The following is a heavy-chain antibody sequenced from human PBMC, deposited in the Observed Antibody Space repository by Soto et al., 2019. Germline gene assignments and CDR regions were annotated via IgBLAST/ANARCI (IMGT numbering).Heavy chain of an antibody. CDR3: ARMFGPYETDY. Sequence: PSETLSLTCTVSGGSISSYYWSWIRQPPGKGLEWIGYIYYSGSTNYNPSLKSRVTVSVDTSKNQFSLKLSSVTAADTAVYYCARMFGPYETDYWGQGTLVTVSS. CDR2: IYYSGST. J-gene: IGHJ4*02. V-gene: IGHV4-59*01. D-gene: IGHD3-10*02. CDR1: GGSISSYY.